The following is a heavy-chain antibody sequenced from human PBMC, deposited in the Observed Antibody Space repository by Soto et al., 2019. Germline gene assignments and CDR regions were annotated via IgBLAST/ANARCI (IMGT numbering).Heavy chain of an antibody. D-gene: IGHD1-1*01. V-gene: IGHV3-23*01. CDR3: ARGGTPHWAVDI. CDR1: GFTFSSYA. J-gene: IGHJ3*02. Sequence: GGSLRLSCAASGFTFSSYAMSWVRQAPGKGLEWVSAISGSGGSTYYADSVKGRFTISRDNSKNTLYLQMNSLRAEDTAVYYCARGGTPHWAVDIWGQGTMVTVSS. CDR2: ISGSGGST.